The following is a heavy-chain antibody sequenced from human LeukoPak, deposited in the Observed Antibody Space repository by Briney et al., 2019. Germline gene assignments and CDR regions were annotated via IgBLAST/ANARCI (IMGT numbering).Heavy chain of an antibody. J-gene: IGHJ4*02. Sequence: GASVKVSCKASGYTFTSYGISWVRQAPGQGLEWMGWISAYNGNTNYAQKLQGRVTMTTDTSTSTAYMELRSPRSDDTAVYYCARGRDIVVVPAMYYFDYWGQGTLVTVSS. CDR1: GYTFTSYG. D-gene: IGHD2-2*01. V-gene: IGHV1-18*01. CDR3: ARGRDIVVVPAMYYFDY. CDR2: ISAYNGNT.